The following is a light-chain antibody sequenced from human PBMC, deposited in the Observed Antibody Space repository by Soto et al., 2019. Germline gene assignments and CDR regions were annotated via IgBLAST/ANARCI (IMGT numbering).Light chain of an antibody. CDR3: QQRSNWPPLT. V-gene: IGKV3-11*01. Sequence: EIVLTQSPATLSLSPGERATLSCRASQSISNYLVWYQQKPGQAPRLLIYDASNRATGIPARFSGSGSGTDFTLTISSLEPEDFAVYYCQQRSNWPPLTFGPGTKVDIK. CDR2: DAS. J-gene: IGKJ3*01. CDR1: QSISNY.